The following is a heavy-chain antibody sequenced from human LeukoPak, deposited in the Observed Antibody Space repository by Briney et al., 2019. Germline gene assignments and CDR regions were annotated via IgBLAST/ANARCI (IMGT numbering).Heavy chain of an antibody. CDR1: GGSFSGYY. D-gene: IGHD2-15*01. Sequence: SETLSLTCAVYGGSFSGYYWSWIRQPPGKGLEWIGEINHSGSTNYNPSLKSRVTISVDTSKNQFSLKLSSVTAADTAVYYCARRARYCSGGSCSRPLDYWGQGTLVTVSS. CDR3: ARRARYCSGGSCSRPLDY. CDR2: INHSGST. J-gene: IGHJ4*02. V-gene: IGHV4-34*01.